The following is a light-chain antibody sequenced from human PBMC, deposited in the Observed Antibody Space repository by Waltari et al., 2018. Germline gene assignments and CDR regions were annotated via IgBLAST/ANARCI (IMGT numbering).Light chain of an antibody. CDR1: KSVLYNSNNKNY. J-gene: IGKJ2*01. Sequence: DIVMTQSPDSLAVSLGERATINCKSSKSVLYNSNNKNYLAWDKQKPGQQPHLLISWASTRESGVPDRFSGSGSGTDFTLTISSLQAEDVAVYYCQQYYNTPYTFGQGTNLEIK. CDR2: WAS. CDR3: QQYYNTPYT. V-gene: IGKV4-1*01.